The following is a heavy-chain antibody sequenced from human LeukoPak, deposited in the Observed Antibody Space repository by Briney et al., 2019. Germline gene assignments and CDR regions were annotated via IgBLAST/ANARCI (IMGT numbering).Heavy chain of an antibody. Sequence: GESLKISCKGSGYSFTTYWIGWVRQMPGKGLEWMGIIYPGDSDTRYSPSFQGQVTISADKPISTAYLQWSSLKASDTAMYYCATLQIYCSGGSCSSDVNAFDIWGQGTMVTVSS. V-gene: IGHV5-51*01. CDR3: ATLQIYCSGGSCSSDVNAFDI. D-gene: IGHD2-15*01. CDR1: GYSFTTYW. CDR2: IYPGDSDT. J-gene: IGHJ3*02.